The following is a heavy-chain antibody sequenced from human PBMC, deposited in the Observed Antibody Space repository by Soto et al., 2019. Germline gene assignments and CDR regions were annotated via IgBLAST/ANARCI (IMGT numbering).Heavy chain of an antibody. CDR1: GFTFSSYS. D-gene: IGHD4-4*01. J-gene: IGHJ6*02. CDR2: ISSSSSTI. CDR3: ASLELTTGYYGMDV. V-gene: IGHV3-48*02. Sequence: GGSLRLSCAASGFTFSSYSMNWVRQAPGKGLEWVSYISSSSSTIYYADSVKGRFTISRDNAKNSLYLQMNSLRDEDTAVYYCASLELTTGYYGMDVWGQGTTVTVSS.